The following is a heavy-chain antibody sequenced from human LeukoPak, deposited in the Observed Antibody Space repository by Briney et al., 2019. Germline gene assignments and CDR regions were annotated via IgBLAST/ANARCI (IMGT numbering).Heavy chain of an antibody. CDR3: ARGGNASPFDC. CDR1: GFTVSSSF. V-gene: IGHV3-53*01. J-gene: IGHJ4*02. CDR2: LYSGGAI. D-gene: IGHD2-15*01. Sequence: AGSLRLSCAASGFTVSSSFMSWVRQAPGRGLEWVSVLYSGGAIHSTDSVKGRFTISRDNSKNTLYLQMNSLRVEDTAIYYCARGGNASPFDCWGQGTMVTVSS.